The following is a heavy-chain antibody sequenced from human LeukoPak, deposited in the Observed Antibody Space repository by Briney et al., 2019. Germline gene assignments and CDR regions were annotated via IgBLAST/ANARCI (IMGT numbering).Heavy chain of an antibody. Sequence: GGSQRLSCAASGFIFSSYSMSWVRQAPGMGLEWVSVITGSGGNTYYADSVKGRFTISKDNSKNTVYLQMSSLRVDDTAVYYCAKAASSSWPSYYYGMDVWGQGTTVTVSS. J-gene: IGHJ6*02. D-gene: IGHD6-13*01. CDR1: GFIFSSYS. CDR2: ITGSGGNT. CDR3: AKAASSSWPSYYYGMDV. V-gene: IGHV3-23*01.